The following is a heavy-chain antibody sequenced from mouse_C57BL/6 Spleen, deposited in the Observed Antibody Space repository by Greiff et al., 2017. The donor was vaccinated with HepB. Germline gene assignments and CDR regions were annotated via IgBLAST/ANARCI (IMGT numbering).Heavy chain of an antibody. CDR3: ASLDSSGYGY. D-gene: IGHD3-2*02. CDR2: IDPSDSYT. V-gene: IGHV1-59*01. CDR1: GYTFTSYW. Sequence: QVQLQQPGAELVRPGTSVKLSCEASGYTFTSYWMHWVKPRPGPGLAWIGVIDPSDSYTNYNQTFQGKATLTVDTSSSTAYMQLSSLTSEDSAVYYCASLDSSGYGYWGQGTTLTVSS. J-gene: IGHJ2*01.